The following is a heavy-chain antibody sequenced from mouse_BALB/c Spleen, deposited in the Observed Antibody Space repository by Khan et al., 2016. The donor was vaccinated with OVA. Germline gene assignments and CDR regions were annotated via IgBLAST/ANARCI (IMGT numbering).Heavy chain of an antibody. J-gene: IGHJ2*01. CDR3: ARERIDY. V-gene: IGHV1-7*01. Sequence: QVQLKESGAELAKPGASVKMSCKASGYTFTSYWMHWIKQRPGQGLEWIGYINPTSGYTDYHQKFKDKATLTADKSSSTASLQLSSLTSDDSAVDYCARERIDYWGQGTTLTVSS. CDR1: GYTFTSYW. CDR2: INPTSGYT.